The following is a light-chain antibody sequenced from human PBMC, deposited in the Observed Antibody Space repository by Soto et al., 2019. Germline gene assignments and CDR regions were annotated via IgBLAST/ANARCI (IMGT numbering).Light chain of an antibody. CDR2: DAS. Sequence: EIVLTQSPATLSLSPGERATLSSRASQTVSSYLARYQQKPGQAPRLLIYDASNRATGIPARFSGSGSGTGFTLTISSLEPEDFAVYYCQQRINWPPLTFGGGTKVEIK. J-gene: IGKJ4*01. V-gene: IGKV3-11*01. CDR3: QQRINWPPLT. CDR1: QTVSSY.